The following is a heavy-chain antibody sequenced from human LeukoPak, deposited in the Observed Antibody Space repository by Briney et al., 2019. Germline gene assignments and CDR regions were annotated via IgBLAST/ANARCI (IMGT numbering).Heavy chain of an antibody. Sequence: PGGSLRLSCGTSGFTFSSYAMSWVRQAPGKGLEWVSAISGSGGSTYYADSVKGRFTISRDNSKNTLYLQMNSLRAEDTAVYYCARVGSSYYFDYWGQGTLVTVSS. CDR3: ARVGSSYYFDY. J-gene: IGHJ4*02. V-gene: IGHV3-23*01. CDR1: GFTFSSYA. CDR2: ISGSGGST. D-gene: IGHD1-26*01.